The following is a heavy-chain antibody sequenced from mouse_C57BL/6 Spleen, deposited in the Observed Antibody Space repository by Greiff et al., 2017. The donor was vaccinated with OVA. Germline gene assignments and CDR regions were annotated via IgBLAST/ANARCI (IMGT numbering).Heavy chain of an antibody. J-gene: IGHJ1*03. CDR3: TREGKNGNGYWYCDV. Sequence: EVQLVESGAGLVKPGGSLNLSCAASGFTFSSYAMSWVRQTPEKSLEWVAYISRGGDSISSADTVKGRFTLSRDNARNTLYLQMSRLKSEDTAMYYCTREGKNGNGYWYCDVWGTGTTVTVSS. CDR2: ISRGGDSI. CDR1: GFTFSSYA. V-gene: IGHV5-9-1*02. D-gene: IGHD2-1*01.